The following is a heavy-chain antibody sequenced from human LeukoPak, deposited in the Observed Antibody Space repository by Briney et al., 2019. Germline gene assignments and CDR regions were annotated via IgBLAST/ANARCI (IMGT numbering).Heavy chain of an antibody. D-gene: IGHD3-22*01. Sequence: GGSLRLSCAASGFMFDEYTMHWVRQAPGKGLEWVSLISWDGDIIYYVDSVKGRFTISRDNAKNSLYLQMNSLRAEDTAVYYCARDQGSFTYYYDSSSGYWGQGTLVTVSS. J-gene: IGHJ4*02. V-gene: IGHV3-43*01. CDR2: ISWDGDII. CDR1: GFMFDEYT. CDR3: ARDQGSFTYYYDSSSGY.